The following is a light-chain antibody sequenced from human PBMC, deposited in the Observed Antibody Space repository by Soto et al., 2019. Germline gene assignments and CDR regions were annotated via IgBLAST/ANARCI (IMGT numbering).Light chain of an antibody. J-gene: IGKJ5*01. V-gene: IGKV3-15*01. Sequence: IVMTQSPATLSMSTGERATLSCRASQSLNRDLAWYQQKPGQSPRLLIFGASIRATGIPARFSGSGSETDFTLTISGLRSEDSAVYFCQQYNNWPFSFGQGTRLEIK. CDR1: QSLNRD. CDR2: GAS. CDR3: QQYNNWPFS.